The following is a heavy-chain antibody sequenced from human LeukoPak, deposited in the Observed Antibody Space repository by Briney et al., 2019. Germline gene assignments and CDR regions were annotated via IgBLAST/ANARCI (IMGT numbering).Heavy chain of an antibody. CDR1: GDSVSRYY. V-gene: IGHV4-59*08. CDR3: AKHLVATTPFFDY. D-gene: IGHD5-12*01. CDR2: IHYSGST. J-gene: IGHJ4*02. Sequence: SETLSLTCTVSGDSVSRYYWSWIRQPPGKGLEWIAFIHYSGSTNYNPSLKSRVSISREPSRNQFSLRLSSVTAADTAVYYCAKHLVATTPFFDYWGQGTLVTVSS.